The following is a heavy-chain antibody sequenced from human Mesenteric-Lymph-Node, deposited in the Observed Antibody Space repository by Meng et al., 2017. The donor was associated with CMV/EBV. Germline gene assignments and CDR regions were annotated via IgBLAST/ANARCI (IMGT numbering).Heavy chain of an antibody. D-gene: IGHD3-9*01. CDR3: ARDRDTDWYSPFDY. CDR2: INPKTGGR. J-gene: IGHJ4*02. Sequence: QVQLVQSGAEGKKPGASVRVSCKASGYTFIDYYINWVRQAPGQGLEWMGRINPKTGGRSYAQNFQGRVTMTRDTSINTAYMEVNRLNSDDTAMYYCARDRDTDWYSPFDYWGPGTLVTLSS. CDR1: GYTFIDYY. V-gene: IGHV1-2*06.